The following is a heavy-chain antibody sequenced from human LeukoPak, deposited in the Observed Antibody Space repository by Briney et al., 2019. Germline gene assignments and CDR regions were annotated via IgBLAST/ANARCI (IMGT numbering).Heavy chain of an antibody. J-gene: IGHJ6*03. V-gene: IGHV4-61*02. CDR3: ARDPPGGYYYYMDV. CDR1: GGSISSGSYY. Sequence: SQTLSLTCTVSGGSISSGSYYWSWIRQPAGKGLEWIGRIYTSGSTNYNPSLKSRVTMSVDTSKNQFSLKLSSVTAADTAVYYCARDPPGGYYYYMDVWGKGTTVTVSS. D-gene: IGHD1-14*01. CDR2: IYTSGST.